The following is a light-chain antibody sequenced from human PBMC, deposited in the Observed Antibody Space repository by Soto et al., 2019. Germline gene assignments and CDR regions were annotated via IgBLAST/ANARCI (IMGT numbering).Light chain of an antibody. Sequence: QSVLTQPASVSESPGQSTTISCTGSSSDVGGYKYVSWYQQHPGKAPKLLIYDVTNRPSGVSNRFSGSKSGYTASLTISGLQSEDEADYYCSSYTSFKTLVFGTGTKVTVL. V-gene: IGLV2-14*01. CDR2: DVT. J-gene: IGLJ1*01. CDR1: SSDVGGYKY. CDR3: SSYTSFKTLV.